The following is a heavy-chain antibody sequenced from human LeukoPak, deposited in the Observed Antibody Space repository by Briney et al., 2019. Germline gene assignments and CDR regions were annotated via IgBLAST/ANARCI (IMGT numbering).Heavy chain of an antibody. V-gene: IGHV3-38-3*01. J-gene: IGHJ4*02. CDR1: GFTVSSNY. D-gene: IGHD3-3*01. CDR3: ARAGKLRFLERRNNYFDY. Sequence: GGSLRLSCAASGFTVSSNYMSWVRQAPGKGLEWVSSISGGSTYYADSRKGRFTISRDNAKNSLYLQVNSLRAEDTAVYYCARAGKLRFLERRNNYFDYWGQGTLVTVSS. CDR2: ISGGST.